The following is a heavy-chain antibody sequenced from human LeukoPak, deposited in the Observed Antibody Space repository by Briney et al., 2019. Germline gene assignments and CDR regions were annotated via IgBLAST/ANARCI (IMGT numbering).Heavy chain of an antibody. V-gene: IGHV4-39*07. J-gene: IGHJ4*02. D-gene: IGHD6-19*01. CDR1: GGSISSSSYY. Sequence: SSETLSLTCTVSGGSISSSSYYWGWIRQPPGKGLEWIGSIYYSGSTYYNPSLKSRVTISVDTSKNQFSLKLSSVTAADTAVYYCARGPSVAGIDYWGQGTLVTVSS. CDR2: IYYSGST. CDR3: ARGPSVAGIDY.